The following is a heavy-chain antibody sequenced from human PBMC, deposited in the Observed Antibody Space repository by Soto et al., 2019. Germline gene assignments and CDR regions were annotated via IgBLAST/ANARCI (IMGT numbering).Heavy chain of an antibody. V-gene: IGHV3-7*04. Sequence: DVHLVESGGGLVQTGGSLRLSCAISESTVRRDWMNWVRQAPGKGLEWVAHVNQDGSEKYYVDSVKGRFTISRDNAKKSLYLQMQRLRAGDTAMYYCPGGVGDAFWGQGTLVTVSS. CDR2: VNQDGSEK. D-gene: IGHD1-26*01. J-gene: IGHJ4*02. CDR1: ESTVRRDW. CDR3: PGGVGDAF.